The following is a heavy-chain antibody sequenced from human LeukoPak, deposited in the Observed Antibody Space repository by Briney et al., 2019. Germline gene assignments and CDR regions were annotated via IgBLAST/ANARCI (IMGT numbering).Heavy chain of an antibody. V-gene: IGHV3-74*01. Sequence: GGSLRLSCAASGSGFTFSNYWMHWVRQAPGKGLVWVSRINADGSTTSYADSVRGRFTISRDNAKNTLYLQMNSLRAEDTAVYYCATLISGWSLYWGQGTLVTVSS. CDR1: GSGFTFSNYW. CDR3: ATLISGWSLY. CDR2: INADGSTT. D-gene: IGHD6-19*01. J-gene: IGHJ4*02.